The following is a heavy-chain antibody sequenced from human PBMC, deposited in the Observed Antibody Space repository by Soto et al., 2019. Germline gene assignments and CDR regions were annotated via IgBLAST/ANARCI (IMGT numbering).Heavy chain of an antibody. CDR2: IIPIFGTA. CDR3: ARDTGYSGYDYGPYFDY. V-gene: IGHV1-69*13. D-gene: IGHD5-12*01. J-gene: IGHJ4*02. CDR1: GGTFSSYA. Sequence: GASVKVSCKASGGTFSSYAISWVRQAPGQGLEWMGGIIPIFGTANYAQKFQGRVTITADESTSTAYMELSSLRSEDTAVYYCARDTGYSGYDYGPYFDYWGQGTLVTVSS.